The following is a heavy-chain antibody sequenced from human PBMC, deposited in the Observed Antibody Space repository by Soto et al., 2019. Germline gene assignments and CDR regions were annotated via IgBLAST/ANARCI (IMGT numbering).Heavy chain of an antibody. CDR3: ARIGGYDDVDYYGMDV. CDR1: GYTFTSYD. V-gene: IGHV1-8*01. J-gene: IGHJ6*02. CDR2: MNPNSGNT. D-gene: IGHD5-12*01. Sequence: QVQLVQSGAEVKKPGASVKVSCKASGYTFTSYDINWVRQATGQGLEWMGWMNPNSGNTGYAQKFQGRVTMTRNTSISTAYMELGSLRSEDTAVYYCARIGGYDDVDYYGMDVWGQGTTVTVSS.